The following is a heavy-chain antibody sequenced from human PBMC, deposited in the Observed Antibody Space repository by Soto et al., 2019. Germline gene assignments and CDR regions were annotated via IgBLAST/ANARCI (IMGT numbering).Heavy chain of an antibody. Sequence: EVQLVESGGGLVQPGRSLRLSCAASGFTFDDYAMHWVRQAPGKGLEWVSGISWNSGSIGYADSVKGRFTISRDNAKNSLYLQMNSLRAEDTALYYCAKDRGWDLNAFDIWGQGTMVTVSS. D-gene: IGHD1-26*01. CDR1: GFTFDDYA. CDR2: ISWNSGSI. J-gene: IGHJ3*02. V-gene: IGHV3-9*01. CDR3: AKDRGWDLNAFDI.